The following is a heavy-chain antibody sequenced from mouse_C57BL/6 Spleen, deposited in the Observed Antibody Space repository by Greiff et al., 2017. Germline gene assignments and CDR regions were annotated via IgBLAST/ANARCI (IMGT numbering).Heavy chain of an antibody. CDR3: AHYGSFYAMDY. CDR1: GYTFTSYW. J-gene: IGHJ4*01. CDR2: IYPGSGST. D-gene: IGHD1-1*01. V-gene: IGHV1-55*01. Sequence: QVQLQQPGAELVKPGASVTMSCQASGYTFTSYWITWVKQRPGQGLEWIGDIYPGSGSTNYNEKFKSKATLTVDTSSSTAYMQLSSLTSEDSAVYYCAHYGSFYAMDYWGQGTSVTVSS.